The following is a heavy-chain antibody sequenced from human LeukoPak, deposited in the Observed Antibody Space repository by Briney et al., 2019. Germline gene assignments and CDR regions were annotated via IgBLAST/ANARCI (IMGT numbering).Heavy chain of an antibody. CDR1: GFPFSGYG. D-gene: IGHD1-26*01. CDR2: VHGDGYTI. Sequence: GGSLRLSCAASGFPFSGYGMYWVRQAPGKGLVWVARVHGDGYTISYADSVRGRFTISRDNAKDTLYLHMNSLRPEDTAVYYCARAQVGAPTDFWGQGTLVTVSS. V-gene: IGHV3-74*01. J-gene: IGHJ4*02. CDR3: ARAQVGAPTDF.